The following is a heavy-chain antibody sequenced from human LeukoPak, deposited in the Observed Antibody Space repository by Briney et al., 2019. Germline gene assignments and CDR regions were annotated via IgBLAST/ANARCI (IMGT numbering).Heavy chain of an antibody. J-gene: IGHJ6*04. CDR2: INHSGST. CDR1: GGSFSGYY. CDR3: ARARTMVRGVIIKPYYGMDV. Sequence: PSETLSLTCAVYGGSFSGYYWSWIRQPPGKGLEWIGEINHSGSTNYNPSLKSRVTISVDTSKNQFSLKLSSVTDADTAVYYCARARTMVRGVIIKPYYGMDVWGKGTTVTASS. D-gene: IGHD3-10*01. V-gene: IGHV4-34*01.